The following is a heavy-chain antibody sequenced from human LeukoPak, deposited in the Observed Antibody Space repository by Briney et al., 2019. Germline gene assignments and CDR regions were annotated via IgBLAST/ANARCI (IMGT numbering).Heavy chain of an antibody. J-gene: IGHJ4*02. CDR3: ARQGNHGDYDY. CDR2: IYPGDSDT. Sequence: GESLKISCKGSGYSFSGNWIGWVRQMPGKGLEWMGIIYPGDSDTRYSPSSQGQVTISADKSISTAYLQWSSLEASDTAVYYCARQGNHGDYDYWGQGTLVTVSS. CDR1: GYSFSGNW. D-gene: IGHD4-17*01. V-gene: IGHV5-51*01.